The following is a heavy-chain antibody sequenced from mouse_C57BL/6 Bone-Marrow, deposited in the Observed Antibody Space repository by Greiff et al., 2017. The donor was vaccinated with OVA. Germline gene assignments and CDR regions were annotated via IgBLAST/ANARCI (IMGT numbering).Heavy chain of an antibody. D-gene: IGHD2-2*01. J-gene: IGHJ2*01. CDR2: IYPGDGDT. V-gene: IGHV1-82*01. CDR1: GYAFSSSW. Sequence: VQLQQSGPELVKPGASVKISCKASGYAFSSSWMNWVKQRPGKGLEWIGRIYPGDGDTNYNGKFKGKATLTADKSSSTAYMQLSSLTSEDSAVYFCARGMVTRGNYWGQGTTLTVSS. CDR3: ARGMVTRGNY.